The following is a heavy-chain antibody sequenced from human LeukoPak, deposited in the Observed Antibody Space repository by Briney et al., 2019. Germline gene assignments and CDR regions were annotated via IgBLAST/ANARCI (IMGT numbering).Heavy chain of an antibody. Sequence: SVKVSCKASGGTFISYAISWVRQAPGQGVEWVGGIIPIFGTANYAQKFQGRVTITADESTSIAYMELSRLRSEDTAVYYCANFGVASSDIWGQGTMVTVSS. CDR1: GGTFISYA. V-gene: IGHV1-69*13. J-gene: IGHJ3*02. CDR3: ANFGVASSDI. CDR2: IIPIFGTA. D-gene: IGHD3-3*01.